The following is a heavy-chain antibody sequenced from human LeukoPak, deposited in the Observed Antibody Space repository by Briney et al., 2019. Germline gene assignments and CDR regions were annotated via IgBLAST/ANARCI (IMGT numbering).Heavy chain of an antibody. J-gene: IGHJ4*02. Sequence: SEALYLTCTVSGGSISNGDYYRSWIRQPPGKGLEWIGYMYYSGSTYYNPSLKSRVTISVDTSKNQFSLKLSSVTAADTAVYYCARVAMTWGIHYWGQGTLVTVSS. CDR3: ARVAMTWGIHY. D-gene: IGHD5-18*01. V-gene: IGHV4-30-4*01. CDR1: GGSISNGDYY. CDR2: MYYSGST.